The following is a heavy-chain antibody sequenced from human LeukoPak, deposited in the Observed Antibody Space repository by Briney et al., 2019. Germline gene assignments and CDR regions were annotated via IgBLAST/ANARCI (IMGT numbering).Heavy chain of an antibody. D-gene: IGHD6-19*01. CDR3: ARILYSSNIDY. Sequence: PSETLSLTCTVAGDSISKSNYDSGWIRQPPGKDLECIGTIYYSGRTYYNPSLTSRVTLSVDTSKNQFSLKLNSVTAADTAVYYCARILYSSNIDYWGQGTLVTVSS. CDR1: GDSISKSNYD. J-gene: IGHJ4*02. CDR2: IYYSGRT. V-gene: IGHV4-39*07.